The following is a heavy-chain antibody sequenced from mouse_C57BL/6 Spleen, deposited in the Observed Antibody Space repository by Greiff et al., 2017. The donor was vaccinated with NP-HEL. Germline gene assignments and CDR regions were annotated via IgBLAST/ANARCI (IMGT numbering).Heavy chain of an antibody. V-gene: IGHV1-82*01. CDR1: GYAFSSSW. CDR3: ARMGGRGDY. D-gene: IGHD1-1*01. J-gene: IGHJ2*01. CDR2: IYPGDGDT. Sequence: VQLQQSGPELVKPGASVKISCKASGYAFSSSWMNWVKQRPGKGLEWIGRIYPGDGDTNYNGKFKGKATLTADKSSSTAYMQLSSLTSEDSAVYFCARMGGRGDYLGQGTTLTVSS.